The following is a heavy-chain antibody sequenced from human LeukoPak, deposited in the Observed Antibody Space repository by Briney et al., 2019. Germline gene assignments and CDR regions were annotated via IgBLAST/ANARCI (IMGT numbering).Heavy chain of an antibody. D-gene: IGHD1-26*01. CDR1: GGSISSSTHY. V-gene: IGHV4-39*07. Sequence: PSETLSLTCTVSGGSISSSTHYWGWIRQPPGKGLEWIASIHYSGTTYYNPSLDSRISTSVDTSKNQFSLKLSSVTAADTAVYYCARLFGGSYPNWFDPWGQGTLVTVSS. CDR2: IHYSGTT. J-gene: IGHJ5*02. CDR3: ARLFGGSYPNWFDP.